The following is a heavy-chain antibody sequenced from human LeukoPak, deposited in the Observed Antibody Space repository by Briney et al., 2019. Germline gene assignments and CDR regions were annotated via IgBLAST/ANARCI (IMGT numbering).Heavy chain of an antibody. Sequence: GGSLRLSCAASGFTFYNYAMSWVRRAPGKGLEWVSGISGSGGCTYYADSVKGRFTISRDNSKNTLYLQMNSLRAEDTAVYYCVKAIPYYDILTGYSTPMYYFDYWGQGTLVTVSS. CDR3: VKAIPYYDILTGYSTPMYYFDY. D-gene: IGHD3-9*01. J-gene: IGHJ4*02. CDR1: GFTFYNYA. CDR2: ISGSGGCT. V-gene: IGHV3-23*01.